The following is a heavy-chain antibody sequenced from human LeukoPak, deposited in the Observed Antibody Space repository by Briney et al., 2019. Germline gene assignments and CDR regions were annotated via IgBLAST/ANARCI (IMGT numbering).Heavy chain of an antibody. D-gene: IGHD3-22*01. CDR2: ISGSSDST. CDR1: GFTFSSYA. J-gene: IGHJ4*02. Sequence: GGSLRLSCAASGFTFSSYAMNWVRQAPGKGLEWVSAISGSSDSTYYADSVKGRFTISRDNSKNTLYLQMNSLRAEDTAIYYCAKKHYHYYDSSGYFDYWGQGTLVTVSS. V-gene: IGHV3-23*01. CDR3: AKKHYHYYDSSGYFDY.